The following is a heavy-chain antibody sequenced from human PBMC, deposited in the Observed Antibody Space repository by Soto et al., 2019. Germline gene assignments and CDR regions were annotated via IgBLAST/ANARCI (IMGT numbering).Heavy chain of an antibody. D-gene: IGHD3-3*01. CDR2: IYSGGST. J-gene: IGHJ4*02. V-gene: IGHV3-66*01. CDR3: ARGGGFLEWLPHFDY. Sequence: GGSLRLSCAASGFTVSSNYMSWVRQAPGKGLEWVSVIYSGGSTYYADSVKGRFTISRDNSKNTLYLQMNSLRAEDTAVYYCARGGGFLEWLPHFDYWGQGTLVTVSS. CDR1: GFTVSSNY.